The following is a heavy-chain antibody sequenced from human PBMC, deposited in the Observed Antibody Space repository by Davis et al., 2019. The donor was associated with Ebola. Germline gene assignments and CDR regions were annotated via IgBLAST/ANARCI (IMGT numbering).Heavy chain of an antibody. D-gene: IGHD5-24*01. Sequence: PGGSLRLSCAASGFTFSSYAMSWVRQAAGKGLEWVSSIKTDGSTYYADSVKGRFTISRDNSKNTVYLQLNILRPEDTAVYNCAKDDGPRRLADPWGQGTLVTASS. CDR1: GFTFSSYA. V-gene: IGHV3-23*03. J-gene: IGHJ5*02. CDR2: IKTDGST. CDR3: AKDDGPRRLADP.